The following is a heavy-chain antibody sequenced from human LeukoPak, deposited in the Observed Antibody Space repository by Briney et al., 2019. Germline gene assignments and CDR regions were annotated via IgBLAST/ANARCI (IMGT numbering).Heavy chain of an antibody. CDR3: AKDGIETTLWFGEIGGHWFDP. V-gene: IGHV3-48*01. Sequence: PGGSLRLSCAASGFTISSYSMNWVRQAPGKGPEWVSYISSSSSTIYYADSVKGRFTISRDNAKNSLYLQMNSLRAEDTAVYYCAKDGIETTLWFGEIGGHWFDPWGQGTLVTVSS. J-gene: IGHJ5*02. CDR2: ISSSSSTI. D-gene: IGHD3-10*01. CDR1: GFTISSYS.